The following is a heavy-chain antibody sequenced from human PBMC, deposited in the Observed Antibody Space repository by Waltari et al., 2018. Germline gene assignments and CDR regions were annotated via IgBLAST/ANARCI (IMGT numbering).Heavy chain of an antibody. CDR3: ARGDERLARYHFDD. CDR2: IYSGGDA. CDR1: DGSINSATYY. D-gene: IGHD6-25*01. J-gene: IGHJ4*02. V-gene: IGHV4-61*02. Sequence: QVLLQESGPGLVKPSQTLSLTCTVADGSINSATYYWSWIRQPAGKGLEWIGRIYSGGDARYSPSLERRVAISVDRSKNQFSLTIFSVNAADAAVYYCARGDERLARYHFDDWGQGTQVIVSS.